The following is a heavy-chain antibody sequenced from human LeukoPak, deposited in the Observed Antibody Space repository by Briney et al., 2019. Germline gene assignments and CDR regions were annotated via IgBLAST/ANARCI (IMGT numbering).Heavy chain of an antibody. CDR2: IYYSGST. CDR3: ARTYYYDSSGYIGAFDI. J-gene: IGHJ3*02. V-gene: IGHV4-59*01. CDR1: GGSISSYY. Sequence: KPSETLSLTCTVSGGSISSYYWSWIRQPPGKGLEWIGYIYYSGSTNYNPSLKSRVTISVDTSKNQFSLKLSSVTAADTAVYYRARTYYYDSSGYIGAFDIWGQGTMVTVSS. D-gene: IGHD3-22*01.